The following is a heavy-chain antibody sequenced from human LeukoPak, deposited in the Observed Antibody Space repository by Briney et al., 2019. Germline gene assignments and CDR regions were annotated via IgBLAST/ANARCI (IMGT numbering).Heavy chain of an antibody. J-gene: IGHJ4*02. CDR3: AKDRYYDSSGPWGWYFDY. CDR2: ISVSGVST. CDR1: GFTFSSYA. D-gene: IGHD3-22*01. Sequence: PGGSLRLSCAASGFTFSSYAMSWVRQAPGKGLEWVSAISVSGVSTYYAYSVKGRFTISRDNSKNTLYLQMNSLRAEDTAVYYCAKDRYYDSSGPWGWYFDYWGQGTLVTVSS. V-gene: IGHV3-23*01.